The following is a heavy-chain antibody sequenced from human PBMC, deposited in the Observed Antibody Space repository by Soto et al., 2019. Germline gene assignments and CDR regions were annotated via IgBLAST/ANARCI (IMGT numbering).Heavy chain of an antibody. CDR3: AGPFWGGSA. D-gene: IGHD3-3*01. J-gene: IGHJ5*02. CDR2: VYHSGGT. Sequence: QVQLQESGPGLVKPSETLSLTCSVSGGSINSYYWSWIRQPPGKGLEWIGYVYHSGGTDYNPSLKNRVTISVDTSKNQFFLKLRSVKDEYTDVYYCAGPFWGGSAWGQGTLVTVSS. CDR1: GGSINSYY. V-gene: IGHV4-59*01.